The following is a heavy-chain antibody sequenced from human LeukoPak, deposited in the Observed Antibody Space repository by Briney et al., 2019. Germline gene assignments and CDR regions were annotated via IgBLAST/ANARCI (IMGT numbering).Heavy chain of an antibody. CDR3: ARLNDFWSGYYQYYFDY. D-gene: IGHD3-3*01. V-gene: IGHV3-30*04. CDR1: GFTFSRSA. Sequence: GGSLRLSCAASGFTFSRSAMHWVRQAPGKGLEWVAVISYDGSNKYYADSVKGRFTISRDNSKNTLYLQMNSLRAEDTAVYYCARLNDFWSGYYQYYFDYWGQGTLVTVSS. CDR2: ISYDGSNK. J-gene: IGHJ4*02.